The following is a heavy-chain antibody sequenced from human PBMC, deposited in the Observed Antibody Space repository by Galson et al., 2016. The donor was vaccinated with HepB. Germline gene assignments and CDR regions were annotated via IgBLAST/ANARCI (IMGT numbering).Heavy chain of an antibody. CDR1: GFLYRNYA. D-gene: IGHD5-12*01. V-gene: IGHV3-23*01. CDR2: ISGSGQTT. J-gene: IGHJ4*02. Sequence: SLRLSCAASGFLYRNYAMSWVRQAPGKGLEWISVISGSGQTTFYAESVKGRISVSRDNSQHTLDLQMNSLRAEDTAVYYCVKVFDYLNGWIDQWGQGTLVTVSS. CDR3: VKVFDYLNGWIDQ.